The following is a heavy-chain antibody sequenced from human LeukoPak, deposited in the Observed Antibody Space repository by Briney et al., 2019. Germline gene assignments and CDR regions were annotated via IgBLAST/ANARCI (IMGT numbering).Heavy chain of an antibody. V-gene: IGHV3-33*01. D-gene: IGHD4-17*01. CDR2: IWYDGSNK. CDR3: ASPESTVTTGRYFDL. CDR1: GFTFSHYG. J-gene: IGHJ2*01. Sequence: PGRSLRLSCAASGFTFSHYGMHWVRQAPGNGLGWVAVIWYDGSNKYYGDSVKGRFTISRDNSKNTLYLQMNSLRVEDTAVYYCASPESTVTTGRYFDLWGRGTLVTVSS.